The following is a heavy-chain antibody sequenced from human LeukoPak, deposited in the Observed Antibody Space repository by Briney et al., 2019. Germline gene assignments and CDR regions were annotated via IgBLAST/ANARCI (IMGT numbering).Heavy chain of an antibody. Sequence: GGSLRLSCAASGFTVSSKYMSWVRQAPGKGLEWVSVIYSGGSTYYADSVKGRFTISRDNSKDTLYLQMNSLRAEDTAVYYCARGCSSTSCYGFDYWGQGTLVTVSS. J-gene: IGHJ4*02. D-gene: IGHD2-2*01. CDR3: ARGCSSTSCYGFDY. V-gene: IGHV3-53*01. CDR1: GFTVSSKY. CDR2: IYSGGST.